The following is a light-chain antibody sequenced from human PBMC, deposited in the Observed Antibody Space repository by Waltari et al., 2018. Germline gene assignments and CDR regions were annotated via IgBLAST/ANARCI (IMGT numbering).Light chain of an antibody. V-gene: IGKV3-20*01. CDR2: HTS. CDR1: QSGSIY. Sequence: IVLTQSPGTLSLSPGERATLSCRASQSGSIYLARSQQQPGQAPRLLIYHTSTRATGIPDRFSGSGSGTDFSLTISGLEPEDFAVYYCQHYKSLPVSFGQGTRVEIK. CDR3: QHYKSLPVS. J-gene: IGKJ1*01.